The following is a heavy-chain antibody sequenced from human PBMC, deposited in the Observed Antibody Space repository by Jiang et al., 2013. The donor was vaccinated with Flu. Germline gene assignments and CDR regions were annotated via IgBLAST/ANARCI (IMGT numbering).Heavy chain of an antibody. CDR3: ARMAWIWQWLDDY. CDR2: INTNTGNP. D-gene: IGHD6-19*01. V-gene: IGHV7-4-1*02. J-gene: IGHJ4*02. CDR1: GYTFTSYA. Sequence: CKASGYTFTSYAMNWVRQAPGQGLEWMGWINTNTGNPTYAQGFTGRFVFSLDTSVSTAYLQISSLKAEDTAVYYCARMAWIWQWLDDYWGQGTLVTVSS.